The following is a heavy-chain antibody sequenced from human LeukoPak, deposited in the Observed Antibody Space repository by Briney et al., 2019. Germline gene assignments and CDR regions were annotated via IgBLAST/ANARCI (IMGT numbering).Heavy chain of an antibody. CDR2: TYYRSKWYN. CDR1: GDSVSSNSAA. CDR3: ARIDEAAADNYNWLDP. V-gene: IGHV6-1*01. Sequence: SQTLSLTCAISGDSVSSNSAAWNWIRQSPSRGLEWLGRTYYRSKWYNDYAVSVKSRITINPDTSKNQFSLQLNSVTPEDTAVYYCARIDEAAADNYNWLDPWGQGTLVTVSS. D-gene: IGHD6-13*01. J-gene: IGHJ5*02.